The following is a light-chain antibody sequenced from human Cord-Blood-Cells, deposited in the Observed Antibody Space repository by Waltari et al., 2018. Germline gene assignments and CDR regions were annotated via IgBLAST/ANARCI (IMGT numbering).Light chain of an antibody. CDR1: QSVSSY. V-gene: IGKV3-11*01. J-gene: IGKJ3*01. CDR2: DAS. Sequence: EIVLTQSPATLSLSPGERTPLSCRASQSVSSYLAWYQQKPGQAPRLLVYDASNGATGVPARLRGSGSGTDFALTISSLEPGDFAVYSCQQRFTFGPGTKVDIK. CDR3: QQRFT.